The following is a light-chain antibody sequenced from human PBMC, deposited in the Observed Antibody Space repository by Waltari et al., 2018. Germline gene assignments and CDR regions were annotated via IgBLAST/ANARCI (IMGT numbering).Light chain of an antibody. J-gene: IGLJ2*01. V-gene: IGLV2-14*01. CDR1: SSDVGGYNY. CDR3: SSYASSKTVV. CDR2: EFS. Sequence: QSALTQPASVSGSPGQSITISCTGTSSDVGGYNYVSWYQQHPGKAPNPMIHEFSNRPSGIPLRFSGSKSGNTASLTISGLQAEDESAYYCSSYASSKTVVFGGGTKLTVL.